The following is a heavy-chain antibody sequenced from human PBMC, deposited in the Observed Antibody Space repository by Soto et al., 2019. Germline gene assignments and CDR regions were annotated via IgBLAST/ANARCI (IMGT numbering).Heavy chain of an antibody. CDR2: IYWDDDK. V-gene: IGHV2-5*02. Sequence: QITLKESGPTLVKPTQTLTLTCTFSGFSLSTGGVGVGWIRQPPGEALEWLALIYWDDDKRYSPSLESRLTITTDTSTNPVFLNMTNIDPVDTPTYYCAHSRCGGDCLQSYSSHYYYGMDVWGQGTTVTFSS. J-gene: IGHJ6*02. CDR3: AHSRCGGDCLQSYSSHYYYGMDV. CDR1: GFSLSTGGVG. D-gene: IGHD2-21*02.